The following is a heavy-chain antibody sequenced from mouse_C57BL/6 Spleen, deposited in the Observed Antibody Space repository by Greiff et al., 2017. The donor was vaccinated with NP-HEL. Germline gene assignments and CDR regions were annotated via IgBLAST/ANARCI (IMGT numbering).Heavy chain of an antibody. D-gene: IGHD3-2*02. CDR1: GYAFSSYW. V-gene: IGHV1-80*01. CDR3: ASSSDPYYAMDY. J-gene: IGHJ4*01. Sequence: QVQLQQSGAELVKPGASVKISCKASGYAFSSYWMNWVKQRPGKGLEWIGQIYPGDGDTNYNGKFKGKATLTADKSSSTAYMQLSSLTSEDSAVYFCASSSDPYYAMDYWGQGTSVTVSS. CDR2: IYPGDGDT.